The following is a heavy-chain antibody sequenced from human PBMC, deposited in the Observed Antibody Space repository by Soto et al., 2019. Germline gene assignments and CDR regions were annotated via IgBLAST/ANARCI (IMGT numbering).Heavy chain of an antibody. Sequence: LRLSCAASGFSFSISPMHWVRQAPGKGPEWVALISYDGTNKFYADSVKGRFTISRDNSKSTLYLQVDSLRPEDAAVYYCARDPKTSGGQHWAFNYLDSWGQGTLVTVSS. D-gene: IGHD7-27*01. J-gene: IGHJ4*02. CDR2: ISYDGTNK. CDR3: ARDPKTSGGQHWAFNYLDS. V-gene: IGHV3-30-3*01. CDR1: GFSFSISP.